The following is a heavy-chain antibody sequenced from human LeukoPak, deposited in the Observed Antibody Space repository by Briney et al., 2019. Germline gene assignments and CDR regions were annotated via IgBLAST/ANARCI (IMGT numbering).Heavy chain of an antibody. CDR1: GGSISSYY. D-gene: IGHD3-16*01. CDR3: ARLVRRGNEY. V-gene: IGHV4-59*12. CDR2: IYYSGST. J-gene: IGHJ4*02. Sequence: PSETLSLTCTVSGGSISSYYWSWIRQPPGKGLEWIGYIYYSGSTNYNPSLKSRVTISVDTSKNQFSLKLSSVTAADTAVYYCARLVRRGNEYWGQGTPVTVSS.